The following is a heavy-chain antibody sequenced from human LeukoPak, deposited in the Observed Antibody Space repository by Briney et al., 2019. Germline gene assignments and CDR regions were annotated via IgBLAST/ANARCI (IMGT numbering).Heavy chain of an antibody. J-gene: IGHJ4*02. Sequence: SETLSLTCAVYGGSFSGYYWSWIRQPPGKGLEWIGEINHSGNTNYNPSLKSRVTISVDTPKNQFSLKLSSVTAADTAVYYCARDLDSSGYYFDYWGQGTLVTVSS. V-gene: IGHV4-34*01. D-gene: IGHD3-22*01. CDR1: GGSFSGYY. CDR3: ARDLDSSGYYFDY. CDR2: INHSGNT.